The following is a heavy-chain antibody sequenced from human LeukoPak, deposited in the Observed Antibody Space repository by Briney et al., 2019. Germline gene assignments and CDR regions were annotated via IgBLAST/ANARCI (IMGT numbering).Heavy chain of an antibody. D-gene: IGHD4-17*01. CDR3: ARCHGASDY. J-gene: IGHJ4*02. CDR1: GGSIIISSNY. V-gene: IGHV4-39*01. CDR2: IYYSGST. Sequence: SETLSLTCTVSGGSIIISSNYWGWIRQPPGKGLEWIGSIYYSGSTYYNPSLKSRVTISVDTSNNQFSLKLTSVTAADTAVYYCARCHGASDYWGQGTLVTVSS.